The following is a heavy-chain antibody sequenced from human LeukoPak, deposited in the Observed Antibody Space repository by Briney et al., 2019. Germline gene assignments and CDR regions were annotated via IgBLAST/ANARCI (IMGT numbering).Heavy chain of an antibody. Sequence: SETLSLTCTVTGASISSRYWCWIRQTPGTGLEWIGDIYDRGSTTYNPSLKSRVSISVDTSRNQFSLNLRSVTAADTAVYYCAKIEVGRFDPWGQGTLVTVSS. CDR2: IYDRGST. J-gene: IGHJ5*02. D-gene: IGHD1-26*01. CDR1: GASISSRY. V-gene: IGHV4-59*11. CDR3: AKIEVGRFDP.